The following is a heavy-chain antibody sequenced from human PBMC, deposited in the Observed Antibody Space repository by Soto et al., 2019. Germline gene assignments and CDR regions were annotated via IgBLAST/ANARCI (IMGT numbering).Heavy chain of an antibody. V-gene: IGHV1-69*12. CDR1: GGTFRTAA. CDR2: IMPVLRTP. J-gene: IGHJ6*02. D-gene: IGHD2-8*01. Sequence: QVQLEQSGAEVKKPGSSVKVSCKASGGTFRTAAVSWVRQAPGQGLEWMGGIMPVLRTPDYAQKFHGRVTITADESTSTAYMELSGLRSDDTAVYYCARDNDRPQLGGNYYYILDVWGQGTTITVSS. CDR3: ARDNDRPQLGGNYYYILDV.